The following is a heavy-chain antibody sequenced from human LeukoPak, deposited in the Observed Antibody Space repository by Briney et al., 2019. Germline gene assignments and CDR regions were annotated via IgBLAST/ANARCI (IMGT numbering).Heavy chain of an antibody. D-gene: IGHD6-19*01. CDR2: VSGDNGQT. Sequence: ASVKVSCKASTYISSDFGISWVRLAPGGGLEWMGWVSGDNGQTNYGHKFYGRVTMTMETSTNTASMELRGLRSDDTAIYYCARVYLYPPGWSAAYNNFMDVWGKGTTVIVSS. CDR3: ARVYLYPPGWSAAYNNFMDV. V-gene: IGHV1-18*01. J-gene: IGHJ6*03. CDR1: TYISSDFG.